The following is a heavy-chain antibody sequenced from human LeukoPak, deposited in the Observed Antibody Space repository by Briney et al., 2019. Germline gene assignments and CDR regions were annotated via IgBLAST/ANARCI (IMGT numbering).Heavy chain of an antibody. CDR1: GGSISSYY. D-gene: IGHD1-26*01. Sequence: PSETLSLTCTVSGGSISSYYWGWIRQPPGKGLEWIGSIYYSGSSYYNPSLKSRVTISVDTSKNQSSLKLSSVTAADTAVYYCASQGGPVRYFDYWGQGTLVTVSS. J-gene: IGHJ4*02. CDR2: IYYSGSS. V-gene: IGHV4-39*01. CDR3: ASQGGPVRYFDY.